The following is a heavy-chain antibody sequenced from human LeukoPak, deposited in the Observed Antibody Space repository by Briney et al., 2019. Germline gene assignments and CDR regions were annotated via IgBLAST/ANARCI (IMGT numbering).Heavy chain of an antibody. CDR1: SSSISGYY. V-gene: IGHV4-59*12. D-gene: IGHD1-1*01. CDR3: ARISGNGPDAFDL. J-gene: IGHJ3*01. CDR2: IYYSGST. Sequence: SETLSLTCTVSSSSISGYYWSWIRQPPGKGLEWIGYIYYSGSTNYNSSLKSRVTISVDTSKNQFSLHLSSVTAADTAVYYCARISGNGPDAFDLWGQGTLVTVSS.